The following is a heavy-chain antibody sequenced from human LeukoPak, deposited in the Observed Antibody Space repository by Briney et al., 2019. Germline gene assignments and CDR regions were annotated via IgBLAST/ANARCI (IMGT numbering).Heavy chain of an antibody. J-gene: IGHJ4*02. D-gene: IGHD6-13*01. CDR3: ARGPAAGTFDY. V-gene: IGHV3-21*01. CDR2: ISSSSSYI. Sequence: GGSLRLSCAASGFTFSNAWMSWVRQAPGKGLEWVSSISSSSSYIYYADSVKGRFTISRDNAKNSLYLQMNSLRAEDTAVYYCARGPAAGTFDYWGQGTLVTVSS. CDR1: GFTFSNAW.